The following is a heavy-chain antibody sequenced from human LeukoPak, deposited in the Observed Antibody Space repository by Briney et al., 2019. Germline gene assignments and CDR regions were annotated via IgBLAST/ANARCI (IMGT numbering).Heavy chain of an antibody. J-gene: IGHJ5*02. D-gene: IGHD6-13*01. CDR1: GFTFSSYG. CDR2: IGGSGGRT. Sequence: SGGSLRLSCAASGFTFSSYGMSWVRQAPGKGLEWGSAIGGSGGRTYYADSVKGRFTISRDNSKNTLYLQMNSLRVEDTAIYYCAKAPAGPEYSSTWKFGYNWFDPWGQGTPVTVSS. CDR3: AKAPAGPEYSSTWKFGYNWFDP. V-gene: IGHV3-23*01.